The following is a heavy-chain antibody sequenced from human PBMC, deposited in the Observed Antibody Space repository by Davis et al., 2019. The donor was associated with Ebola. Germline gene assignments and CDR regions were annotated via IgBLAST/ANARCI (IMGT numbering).Heavy chain of an antibody. D-gene: IGHD3-3*01. J-gene: IGHJ4*02. CDR3: ASLPIGDFWSGYYRY. CDR1: GYSFTSHW. V-gene: IGHV5-51*01. Sequence: GESLKISCKGSGYSFTSHWIGWVRQMPGKGLEWMGIIYPGDSDTRYSPSFQGQVTISADKSISTAYLQWSSLKASDTAMYYCASLPIGDFWSGYYRYWGQGTLVTVSS. CDR2: IYPGDSDT.